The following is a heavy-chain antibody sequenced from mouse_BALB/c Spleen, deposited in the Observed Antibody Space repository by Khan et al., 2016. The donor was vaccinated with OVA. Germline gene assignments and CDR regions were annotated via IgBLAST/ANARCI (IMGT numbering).Heavy chain of an antibody. J-gene: IGHJ1*01. Sequence: EVQLQESGPGLVKPSQSLSLTCTVTGYSITSDYAWNWIRQFPGNKLEWMGYISYSGSTSYNPSLKSRISLTRDTSKNQFFLQLNSVTTGDTATYYCARRAYYANWYFDVWGAGTTVTVSS. CDR1: GYSITSDYA. CDR3: ARRAYYANWYFDV. D-gene: IGHD1-1*02. V-gene: IGHV3-2*02. CDR2: ISYSGST.